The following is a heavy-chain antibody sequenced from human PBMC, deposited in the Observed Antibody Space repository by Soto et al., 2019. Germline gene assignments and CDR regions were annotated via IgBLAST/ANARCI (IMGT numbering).Heavy chain of an antibody. CDR3: ATGSNYALGY. J-gene: IGHJ4*02. CDR2: IYYSGST. CDR1: GGSISSYY. V-gene: IGHV4-59*01. D-gene: IGHD4-4*01. Sequence: QVQLQESGPGLVKPSETLSLTCTVSGGSISSYYWSWIRQPPGKGPEWIGYIYYSGSTNYNPSLKSRVTISVDTSKNQFSLKLSSVTAADTAVYYCATGSNYALGYWGQGTLVTVSS.